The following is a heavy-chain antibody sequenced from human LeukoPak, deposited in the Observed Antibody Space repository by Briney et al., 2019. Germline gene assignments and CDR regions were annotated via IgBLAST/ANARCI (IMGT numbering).Heavy chain of an antibody. CDR2: THYSGNT. J-gene: IGHJ6*03. CDR1: GDSVSSTNYY. CDR3: AREGASSSSRTKYYYYYYMDV. V-gene: IGHV4-39*07. D-gene: IGHD6-6*01. Sequence: SETLSLTCVVSGDSVSSTNYYWGWIRQPPGKGLEWIGTTHYSGNTYYNPSLKSRVTISVDRSKNQFSLKLSSVTAADTAVYYCAREGASSSSRTKYYYYYYMDVWGKGPRSPSP.